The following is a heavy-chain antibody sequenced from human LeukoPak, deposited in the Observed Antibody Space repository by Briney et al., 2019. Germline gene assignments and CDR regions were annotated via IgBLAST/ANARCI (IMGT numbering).Heavy chain of an antibody. CDR3: AADFGGYGEVSFDY. CDR2: INPKSGGT. J-gene: IGHJ4*02. V-gene: IGHV1-2*02. D-gene: IGHD5-12*01. Sequence: ASVKVSCKASGYTFTGYFIHWVRQAPGQGLEWMGWINPKSGGTNYQQKFQDRVTMTRDTSITTAYMEMSRLRSDDTAVYYCAADFGGYGEVSFDYWGQGTLVTVSS. CDR1: GYTFTGYF.